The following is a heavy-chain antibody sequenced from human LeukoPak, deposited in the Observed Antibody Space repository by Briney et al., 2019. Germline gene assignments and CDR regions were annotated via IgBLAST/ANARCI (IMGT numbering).Heavy chain of an antibody. Sequence: SETLSLTCTVSGASISSYYYNWIRQTAGRGLEWIGRLYISGSTDYNPSLKSRVTISVDTSNNQFSLNLNSVTAADTAVYFCARRYAFDIWGQGTMVTVSS. CDR2: LYISGST. V-gene: IGHV4-4*07. J-gene: IGHJ3*02. CDR3: ARRYAFDI. CDR1: GASISSYY.